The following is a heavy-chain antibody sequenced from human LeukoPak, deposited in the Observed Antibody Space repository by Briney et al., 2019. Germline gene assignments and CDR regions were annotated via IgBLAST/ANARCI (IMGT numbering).Heavy chain of an antibody. Sequence: SETLSLTCTVSLDSTTSNFWSWVRQPPGKDLEWIGEIHRSGSPNYNPSLQSPVTISIDRSRNQIALELSSVTAADTAVYYCAREILGGFNPGAYWGQGTLVTVSS. D-gene: IGHD1-14*01. J-gene: IGHJ4*02. CDR3: AREILGGFNPGAY. CDR2: IHRSGSP. V-gene: IGHV4-4*02. CDR1: LDSTTSNF.